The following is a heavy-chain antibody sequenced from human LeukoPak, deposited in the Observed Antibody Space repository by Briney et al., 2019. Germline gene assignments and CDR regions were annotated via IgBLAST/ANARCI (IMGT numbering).Heavy chain of an antibody. CDR2: VYYTGYS. J-gene: IGHJ6*02. V-gene: IGHV4-39*01. CDR3: ARQGAITARRTHYYAMDV. CDR1: GGLISSSGNFY. Sequence: SETLSLTCSVFGGLISSSGNFYWGWIRQVPGKGLEWIGSVYYTGYSYDNPSLKSRVTVSVDTSKNQFSLKLNSVTAADTAIYYCARQGAITARRTHYYAMDVWGPGTTVTVSS. D-gene: IGHD1-20*01.